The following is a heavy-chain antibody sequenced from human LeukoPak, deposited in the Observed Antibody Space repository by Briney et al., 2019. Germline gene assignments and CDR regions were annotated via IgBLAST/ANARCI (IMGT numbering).Heavy chain of an antibody. Sequence: GGSLRLSCAASGFTFSSYSMNWVRQAPGKGLEWVSSISSSSSYIYYADSVKGRFTISRDNAKNSLYLQMNSLRAEDTAVYYCARTTRELLAFDYWGQGTLVTVSS. CDR1: GFTFSSYS. J-gene: IGHJ4*02. CDR2: ISSSSSYI. D-gene: IGHD1-26*01. V-gene: IGHV3-21*01. CDR3: ARTTRELLAFDY.